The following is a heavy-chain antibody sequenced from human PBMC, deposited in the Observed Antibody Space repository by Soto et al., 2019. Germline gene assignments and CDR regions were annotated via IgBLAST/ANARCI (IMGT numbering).Heavy chain of an antibody. Sequence: PSETLSLTCVVPRGSVSSTSYYCGLIRQPPGKGLEWIGSIDDSGTTYYNPSLKSRVTMSVDTSKNQFSLKVSSVTAADTAVYHCARQAGTSGDYNWFDPWGQGTLVTVS. J-gene: IGHJ5*02. CDR1: RGSVSSTSYY. D-gene: IGHD2-21*02. CDR3: ARQAGTSGDYNWFDP. V-gene: IGHV4-39*01. CDR2: IDDSGTT.